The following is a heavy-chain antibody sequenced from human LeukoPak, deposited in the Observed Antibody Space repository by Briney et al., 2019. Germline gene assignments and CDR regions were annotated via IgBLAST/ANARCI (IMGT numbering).Heavy chain of an antibody. CDR3: ARDRSLVGVSRRVNWFDP. D-gene: IGHD2-15*01. Sequence: WETLSLTCAVYGGSFSGYYWGWIRPPPGKGLEWIGEINHSGSTNYNPSLKSRVTISVDPSKNPFSLKLSSVTAADTAVYYCARDRSLVGVSRRVNWFDPWGQGTLVTVSS. CDR1: GGSFSGYY. J-gene: IGHJ5*02. V-gene: IGHV4-34*01. CDR2: INHSGST.